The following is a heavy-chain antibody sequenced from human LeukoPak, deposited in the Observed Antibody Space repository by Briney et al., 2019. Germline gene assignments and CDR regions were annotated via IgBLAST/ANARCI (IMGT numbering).Heavy chain of an antibody. CDR2: IYYSGST. J-gene: IGHJ6*02. CDR3: ARFGGQQLDYYYYGMDV. V-gene: IGHV4-59*01. Sequence: RASETLSLTCTVSGGSISSNYWSWIRQPPGKGLEWIGYIYYSGSTNYNPSLKSRVTISVDTSKNQFSLKLSSVTAADTAVYYCARFGGQQLDYYYYGMDVWGQGTTVTVSS. CDR1: GGSISSNY. D-gene: IGHD6-13*01.